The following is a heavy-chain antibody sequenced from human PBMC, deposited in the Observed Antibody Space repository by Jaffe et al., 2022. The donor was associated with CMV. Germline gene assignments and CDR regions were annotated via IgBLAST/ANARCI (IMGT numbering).Heavy chain of an antibody. V-gene: IGHV3-33*01. CDR1: GFTFSNYG. D-gene: IGHD2-15*01. Sequence: QVQLVESGGGVVQPGRSLRLSCAASGFTFSNYGMHWVRQAPGKGLEWVAVIWYDGDNKYYADSVKGRFTISRDNSKNTLYLQMKSLRAEDTAVYYCARDHREDFAVLYPFDIWGQGTVVTVSS. J-gene: IGHJ3*02. CDR2: IWYDGDNK. CDR3: ARDHREDFAVLYPFDI.